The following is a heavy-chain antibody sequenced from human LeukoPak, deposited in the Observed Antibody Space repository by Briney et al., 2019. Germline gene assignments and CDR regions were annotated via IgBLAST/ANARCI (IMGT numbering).Heavy chain of an antibody. CDR3: ARLRYGGAFDI. CDR1: GFTVSSNY. J-gene: IGHJ3*02. Sequence: GGSLRLSCAASGFTVSSNYMSWVRQAPGKGLEWVSIIYSGGRTHYADFVKGRFTISRHNSKNTLYLQMNSLRAEDTAVYYCARLRYGGAFDIWGQGTMGTVSS. CDR2: IYSGGRT. D-gene: IGHD4-17*01. V-gene: IGHV3-53*04.